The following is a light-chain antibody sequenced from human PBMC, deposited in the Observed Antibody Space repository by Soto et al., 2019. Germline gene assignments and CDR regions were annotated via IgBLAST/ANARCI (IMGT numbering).Light chain of an antibody. CDR3: SSYTSSYTLYV. Sequence: QSALTQPASVSGSPGQSITLSCTGTSSDVGGYNYVSWYQQHPGKAPKLMIYEVSYRPSGVSNRFSGSKSGNTASLTISGLQAEDEADYYCSSYTSSYTLYVFGTGTKVTV. CDR2: EVS. CDR1: SSDVGGYNY. V-gene: IGLV2-14*01. J-gene: IGLJ1*01.